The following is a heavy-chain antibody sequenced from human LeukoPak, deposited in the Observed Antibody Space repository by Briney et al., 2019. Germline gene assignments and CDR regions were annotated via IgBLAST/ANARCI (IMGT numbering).Heavy chain of an antibody. D-gene: IGHD6-19*01. J-gene: IGHJ4*02. CDR3: ARGSSTAYSSGWYRPLDY. CDR2: IYTSGST. V-gene: IGHV4-4*07. CDR1: GGSISSYY. Sequence: SETLSLTCTVSGGSISSYYWSWIRQPAGKGLEWIGRIYTSGSTNYNPSLKSRVTMSVDTSKNQFSLKLSSVTAADTAVYYCARGSSTAYSSGWYRPLDYWGQGTLVTVSS.